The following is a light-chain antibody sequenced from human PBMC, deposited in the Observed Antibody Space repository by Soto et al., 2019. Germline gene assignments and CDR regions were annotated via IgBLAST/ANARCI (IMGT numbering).Light chain of an antibody. CDR3: NSYTSSNTLNWV. J-gene: IGLJ3*02. Sequence: QSALTQPASVSGXXXXSITXXXXXTSXXVGGYNYVSWYQQHPGKAPKLMIYEVSNRPSGVSNRFSGSKSGNTASLTISGLQAEDEADYYCNSYTSSNTLNWVFGGGTKVTV. CDR2: EVS. CDR1: SXXVGGYNY. V-gene: IGLV2-14*01.